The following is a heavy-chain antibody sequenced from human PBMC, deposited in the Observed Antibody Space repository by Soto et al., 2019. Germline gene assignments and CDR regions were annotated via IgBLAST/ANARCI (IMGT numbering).Heavy chain of an antibody. V-gene: IGHV1-69*06. D-gene: IGHD2-15*01. CDR3: ARRARRSLDSYAGLPA. Sequence: QVQLVQSGAEVRRPGSSVKVSCKAYEDTFRTYAIGWVRQAPGQGLEWMGGILPIFDTTNYAQSFRDRVTITADTSSNTVDMELRSLRFEDAAVYYCARRARRSLDSYAGLPAWGQRTAVHVS. J-gene: IGHJ6*02. CDR1: EDTFRTYA. CDR2: ILPIFDTT.